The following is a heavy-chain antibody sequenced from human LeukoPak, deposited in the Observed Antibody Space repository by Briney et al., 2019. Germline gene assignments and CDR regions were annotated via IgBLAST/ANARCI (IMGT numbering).Heavy chain of an antibody. D-gene: IGHD3-10*01. CDR3: ARRRGYYYGSGTLGDY. CDR2: MNPNSGNT. J-gene: IGHJ4*02. CDR1: GYTFTSYD. Sequence: GASVKVSCKASGYTFTSYDINWVRQATGQGLEWMGWMNPNSGNTGYAQKFQGRVTVTRNTSISTAYMELSSLRSEDTAVYYCARRRGYYYGSGTLGDYWGQGTLVTVSS. V-gene: IGHV1-8*01.